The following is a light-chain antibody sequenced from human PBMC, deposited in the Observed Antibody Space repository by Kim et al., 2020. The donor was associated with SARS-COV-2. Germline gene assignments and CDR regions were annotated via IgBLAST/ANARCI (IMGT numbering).Light chain of an antibody. CDR2: DAS. CDR3: QQYNYWPPWT. V-gene: IGKV3-15*01. Sequence: SPGERATLSCRASQSIRADLAWYQQKSGQAPRLLIYDASTRATGVPARFTGSGSGTDFTLTINGLQSEDFAMYYCQQYNYWPPWTFGQGTKVDIK. CDR1: QSIRAD. J-gene: IGKJ1*01.